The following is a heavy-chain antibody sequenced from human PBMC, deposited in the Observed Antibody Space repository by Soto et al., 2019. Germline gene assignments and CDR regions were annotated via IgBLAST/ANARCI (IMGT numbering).Heavy chain of an antibody. J-gene: IGHJ5*02. V-gene: IGHV1-18*01. D-gene: IGHD3-3*01. CDR2: ISAYNGNT. Sequence: ASVKVSCKSSGYTFTSYGISCVRQAPGQGLEWMGWISAYNGNTNYAQKLQGRVTMTTDTSTSTAYMELRSLRSDDTAVYYCARVEDDFWSGYYWFDPWGQGTLVTVSS. CDR3: ARVEDDFWSGYYWFDP. CDR1: GYTFTSYG.